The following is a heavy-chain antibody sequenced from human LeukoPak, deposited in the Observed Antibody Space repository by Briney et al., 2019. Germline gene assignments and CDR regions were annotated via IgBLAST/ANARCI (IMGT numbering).Heavy chain of an antibody. CDR3: AKRSRDVVLGYMDV. CDR1: GFTFSSYG. J-gene: IGHJ6*03. D-gene: IGHD2-15*01. V-gene: IGHV3-30*18. CDR2: ISYDGSNK. Sequence: GRSLRLSCAASGFTFSSYGMHWVRQAPGKGLEWVAVISYDGSNKYYADSVKGRFTISRDNSKNTLYLQMNSLRAEDTAVYYCAKRSRDVVLGYMDVWGKGTTVTVSS.